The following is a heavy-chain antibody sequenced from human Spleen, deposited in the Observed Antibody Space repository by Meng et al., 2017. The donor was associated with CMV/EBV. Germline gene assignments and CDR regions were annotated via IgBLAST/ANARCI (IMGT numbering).Heavy chain of an antibody. CDR1: GDSIRSYY. D-gene: IGHD2-8*01. J-gene: IGHJ4*02. CDR3: ARGNGFHYY. Sequence: QVQLQGSGPGLVKPSETLSLTCTVSGDSIRSYYWSWIRQSPGKGLEWIGYIYYNGNTNYNPSLKSRVTISVDTSKNQFSLKLSSVTAADTAVYYCARGNGFHYYWGQGTLVTVSS. CDR2: IYYNGNT. V-gene: IGHV4-59*01.